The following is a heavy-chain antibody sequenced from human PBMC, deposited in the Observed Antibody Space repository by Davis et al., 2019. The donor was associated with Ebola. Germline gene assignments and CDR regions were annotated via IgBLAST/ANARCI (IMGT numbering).Heavy chain of an antibody. Sequence: ASVKVSCKASGYTFTSYAMHWVRQAPGQRLEWMGWINAGNGNTKYSQKFQGRVTITRDTSASTAYMELSSLRSEDTAVYYCATPLLLWFRELYTNWGQGTLVTVSS. CDR1: GYTFTSYA. D-gene: IGHD3-10*01. CDR3: ATPLLLWFRELYTN. J-gene: IGHJ4*02. CDR2: INAGNGNT. V-gene: IGHV1-3*01.